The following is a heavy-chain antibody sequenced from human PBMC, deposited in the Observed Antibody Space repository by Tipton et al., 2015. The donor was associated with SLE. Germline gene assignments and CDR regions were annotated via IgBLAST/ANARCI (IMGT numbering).Heavy chain of an antibody. CDR2: INHSGST. CDR1: GGSFSGYY. Sequence: TLSLTCAVYGGSFSGYYWSWIRQPPGKGLEWIGEINHSGSTNNNPSLKSRVTISVDTSKNQFSLKLSSVTAADTAVYYCARDLMVRGVDYWGQGTLVTVSS. J-gene: IGHJ4*02. CDR3: ARDLMVRGVDY. D-gene: IGHD3-10*01. V-gene: IGHV4-34*01.